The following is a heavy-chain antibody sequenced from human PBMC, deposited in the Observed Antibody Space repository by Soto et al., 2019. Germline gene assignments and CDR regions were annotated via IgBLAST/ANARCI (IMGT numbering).Heavy chain of an antibody. CDR2: IKGKGGNGAT. CDR1: GFTFIYAW. D-gene: IGHD2-21*02. J-gene: IGHJ4*02. CDR3: TAGDGRTDNDF. V-gene: IGHV3-15*01. Sequence: EVQLVESGGGLVKPGGSTRLSCAASGFTFIYAWMTWVRQAPGKGLEWVARIKGKGGNGATDYAAPVKGRFTISRDDSRNTLYLQMTSLKTEDTAVYDCTAGDGRTDNDFGGQGTLVTVSP.